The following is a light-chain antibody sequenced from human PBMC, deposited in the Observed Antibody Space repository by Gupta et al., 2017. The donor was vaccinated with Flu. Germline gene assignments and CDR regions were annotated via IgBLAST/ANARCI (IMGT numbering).Light chain of an antibody. CDR3: SSYTSSSTRV. V-gene: IGLV2-14*01. CDR2: EVS. Sequence: QSALTQPPSVSGSPGQSITISCTGTSSDVGAYNYFFWYQQHPGKAPKLMIYEVSNRPSGVSNRFSGSKSGNTASLTISGLQAEDEADYYCSSYTSSSTRVFGGGTKLTVL. J-gene: IGLJ3*02. CDR1: SSDVGAYNY.